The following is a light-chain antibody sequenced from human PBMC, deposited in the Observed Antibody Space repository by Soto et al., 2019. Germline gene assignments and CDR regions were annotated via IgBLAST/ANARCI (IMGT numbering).Light chain of an antibody. Sequence: IQLAQSPSSLCRAVGEIVTIAFPASDDIKKYLNWYQQKAHKVPKLLIHHASTLATGVPSRFTGSGSGTDYTLTINSLQPEHVATYYCQQYDDLPLTFGGGTKVDI. V-gene: IGKV1-33*01. CDR2: HAS. CDR3: QQYDDLPLT. J-gene: IGKJ4*01. CDR1: DDIKKY.